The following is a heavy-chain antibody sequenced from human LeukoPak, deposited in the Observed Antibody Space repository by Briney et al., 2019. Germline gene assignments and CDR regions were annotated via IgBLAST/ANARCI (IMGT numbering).Heavy chain of an antibody. CDR2: IKRIIDGGTT. J-gene: IGHJ4*02. V-gene: IGHV3-15*01. CDR3: AAQGGSGDIRY. Sequence: GGSLRLSCAACGFTYRNTWKNCVRQAPGKGLEWVGRIKRIIDGGTTDYAAPVKGRFTVSRDDSINTLYLQMSSLKTADTAVYYCAAQGGSGDIRYCGQGTLVTVSS. D-gene: IGHD4-17*01. CDR1: GFTYRNTW.